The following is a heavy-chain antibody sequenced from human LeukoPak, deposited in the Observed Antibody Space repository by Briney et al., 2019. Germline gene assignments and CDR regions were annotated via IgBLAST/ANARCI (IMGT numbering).Heavy chain of an antibody. CDR1: GGTFSSYA. CDR3: AIEKRGSNYYDSSGYYSILDY. D-gene: IGHD3-22*01. Sequence: ASVKVSCKASGGTFSSYAISWVRQAPGQGLEWMGGIIPIFGTANYAQKFQGRVTITADESTSTAYMELSSLRSEDTAVYYCAIEKRGSNYYDSSGYYSILDYWGQGTLVTVSS. CDR2: IIPIFGTA. V-gene: IGHV1-69*13. J-gene: IGHJ4*02.